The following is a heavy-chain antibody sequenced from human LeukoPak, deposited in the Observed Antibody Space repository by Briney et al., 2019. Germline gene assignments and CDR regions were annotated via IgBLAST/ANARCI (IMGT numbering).Heavy chain of an antibody. CDR3: ERDRVDCSGCSHILCHNWFDP. J-gene: IGHJ5*02. Sequence: PGRSLRLSCAASGFTFSSYGMHWVRQAPGKGLEWVAVIWYDGSNKYYADSVKGRFTISRDNSKNTLYLQMNSLRAEDTAVYYCERDRVDCSGCSHILCHNWFDPWGQGTLVTVSS. D-gene: IGHD2-15*01. CDR2: IWYDGSNK. CDR1: GFTFSSYG. V-gene: IGHV3-33*01.